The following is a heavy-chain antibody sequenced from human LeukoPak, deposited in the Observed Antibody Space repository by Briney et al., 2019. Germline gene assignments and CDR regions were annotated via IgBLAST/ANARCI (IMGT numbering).Heavy chain of an antibody. CDR3: ARPLCSGGSCYFDY. Sequence: ASVKVSCKASGYTFTSYAMHWVRQAPGQRLEWMGWINAGNGNTKYSQKFQGRVTITRDTSGSTAYMELSSLRSEDTAVYYCARPLCSGGSCYFDYWGQGTLVTVSS. V-gene: IGHV1-3*01. CDR1: GYTFTSYA. J-gene: IGHJ4*02. CDR2: INAGNGNT. D-gene: IGHD2-15*01.